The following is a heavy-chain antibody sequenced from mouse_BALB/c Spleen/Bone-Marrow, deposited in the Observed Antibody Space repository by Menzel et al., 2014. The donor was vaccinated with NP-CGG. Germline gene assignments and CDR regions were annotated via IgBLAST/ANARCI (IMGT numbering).Heavy chain of an antibody. J-gene: IGHJ1*01. Sequence: EVKVEESGGGLVQPGGSLKLSCAASGFDFSRYWMSWVRQTPGKGLEWIGEINPDSSTINYTPSLKDKFIISRDNAKRTLYLHMSKVRSEHTALYFCAILNYFINFFVWGGGTTLTASS. CDR3: AILNYFINFFV. V-gene: IGHV4-1*02. D-gene: IGHD1-2*01. CDR1: GFDFSRYW. CDR2: INPDSSTI.